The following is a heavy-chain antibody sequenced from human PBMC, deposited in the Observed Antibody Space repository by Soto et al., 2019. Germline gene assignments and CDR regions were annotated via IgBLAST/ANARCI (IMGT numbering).Heavy chain of an antibody. D-gene: IGHD5-18*01. CDR1: GYTFTSYA. Sequence: ASVKVSCKASGYTFTSYAMHWVRQAPGQRLEWMGWINAGNGNTKYSQKFQGRVTITRDTSASTAYMELSSLRSEDTAVYYCARDRVDTAVVNYYYGMDVWGQGTTVTVSS. CDR2: INAGNGNT. CDR3: ARDRVDTAVVNYYYGMDV. J-gene: IGHJ6*02. V-gene: IGHV1-3*01.